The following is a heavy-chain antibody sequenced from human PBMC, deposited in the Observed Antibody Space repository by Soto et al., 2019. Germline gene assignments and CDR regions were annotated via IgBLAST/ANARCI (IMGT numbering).Heavy chain of an antibody. V-gene: IGHV3-15*07. CDR2: IKSKTDGGTT. CDR1: GFTFTNAW. J-gene: IGHJ4*01. D-gene: IGHD2-8*01. CDR3: TTDSYSTIIKVRFDY. Sequence: GGSLRLSCAASGFTFTNAWINWVRQAPGKGLEWVGRIKSKTDGGTTDYAEPVKGRFDISRDDSNNMVYLQMNSLKIEDTAIYYCTTDSYSTIIKVRFDYWGHGTLVTVSS.